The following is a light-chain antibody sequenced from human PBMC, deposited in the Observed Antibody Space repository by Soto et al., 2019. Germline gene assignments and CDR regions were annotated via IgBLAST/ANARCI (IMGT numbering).Light chain of an antibody. Sequence: EIVLTQSPGTLSLSPGERATLSCRASQSFSSNYLAWYQQKPGQAPRLLMYGASSRATGIPDRFSGSGSGTDFTLTISRLEPEDFAVYYCQQYGSSPPYTFGQGTKLEIK. CDR2: GAS. J-gene: IGKJ2*01. V-gene: IGKV3-20*01. CDR3: QQYGSSPPYT. CDR1: QSFSSNY.